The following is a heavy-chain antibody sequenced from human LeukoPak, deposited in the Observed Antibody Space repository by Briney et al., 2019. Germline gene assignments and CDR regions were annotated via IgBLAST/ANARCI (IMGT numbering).Heavy chain of an antibody. D-gene: IGHD2-15*01. V-gene: IGHV4-39*07. CDR2: IYYSGST. Sequence: PSETLSLTCTVSGGSISSSSYYWGWIRQPPGKGLEWIGSIYYSGSTNYNPSLKSRVTISVDTSKNQFSLKLSSVTAADTAVYYCARVVAATRYYYYYMDVWGKGTTVTVSS. CDR1: GGSISSSSYY. CDR3: ARVVAATRYYYYYMDV. J-gene: IGHJ6*03.